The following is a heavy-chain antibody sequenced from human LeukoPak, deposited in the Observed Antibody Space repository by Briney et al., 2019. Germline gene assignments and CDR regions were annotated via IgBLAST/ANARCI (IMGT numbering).Heavy chain of an antibody. D-gene: IGHD6-19*01. CDR1: GGTFSSYA. J-gene: IGHJ3*02. CDR3: ATFDSSGFGDAFDI. Sequence: SVKVSCKASGGTFSSYAISWVRQAPGQGLEWMGGIIPIFGTANYAQKFQGRVTITADESTSTAYMELSSLRSEDTAVYYCATFDSSGFGDAFDIWGQGTMVTVSS. V-gene: IGHV1-69*13. CDR2: IIPIFGTA.